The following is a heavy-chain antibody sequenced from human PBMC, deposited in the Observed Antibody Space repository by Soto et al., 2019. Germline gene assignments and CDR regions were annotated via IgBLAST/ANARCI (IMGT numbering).Heavy chain of an antibody. J-gene: IGHJ6*03. V-gene: IGHV3-73*01. CDR2: IRSKANSYAT. D-gene: IGHD4-17*01. Sequence: EVQLVESGGGLVQPGGSLKLSCAASGFTFSGSAMHWVRQASGKGLEWVGRIRSKANSYATAYAASVKGRFTISRDDSKNTAYLQMNSLKTEDTAGYYCTRSDGDYGYYYYMDVWGKGTTVTVSS. CDR1: GFTFSGSA. CDR3: TRSDGDYGYYYYMDV.